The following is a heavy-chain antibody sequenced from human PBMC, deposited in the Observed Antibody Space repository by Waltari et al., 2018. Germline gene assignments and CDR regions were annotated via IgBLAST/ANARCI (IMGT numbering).Heavy chain of an antibody. Sequence: EVQFVESGGGLVTPGGSLRVSCTASGFTFRNAWMSWVRQAPGKGPEWVGRIKSQSDGGTRDYAAPVKGRFSISREDSKNLMFLQMNSLTIEDTAVYYCTTDPLGPWGQGTLVTVSS. V-gene: IGHV3-15*01. J-gene: IGHJ5*02. CDR2: IKSQSDGGTR. CDR1: GFTFRNAW. CDR3: TTDPLGP.